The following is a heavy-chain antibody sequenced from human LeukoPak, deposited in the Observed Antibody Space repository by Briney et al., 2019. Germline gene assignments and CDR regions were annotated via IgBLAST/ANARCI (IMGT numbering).Heavy chain of an antibody. V-gene: IGHV3-23*01. Sequence: PPGGSLRLSCAASGFTFSSYAMSWVRQAPGKGLEWVSAISGSGGSTYYADSVKGRFTISRDNSKNTLYLQMNSLRAEDTAVYYCAREDGSGSYPGYYYGMDVWGQGTTVTVSS. CDR2: ISGSGGST. J-gene: IGHJ6*02. CDR3: AREDGSGSYPGYYYGMDV. D-gene: IGHD3-10*01. CDR1: GFTFSSYA.